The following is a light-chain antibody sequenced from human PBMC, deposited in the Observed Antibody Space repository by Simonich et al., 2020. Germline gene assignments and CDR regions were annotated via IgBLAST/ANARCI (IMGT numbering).Light chain of an antibody. CDR2: LAA. CDR1: QSVLYSSNNKNY. V-gene: IGKV4-1*01. Sequence: DIVMTQSPDSLAVSLGERATINCKSSQSVLYSSNNKNYLAWSQQKPGQPPKLLIYLAATRESGVPDRFSGSGSGTDFTLTISSLQAEDVAVYYCQQYYSTPRTFGQGTKVEIK. CDR3: QQYYSTPRT. J-gene: IGKJ1*01.